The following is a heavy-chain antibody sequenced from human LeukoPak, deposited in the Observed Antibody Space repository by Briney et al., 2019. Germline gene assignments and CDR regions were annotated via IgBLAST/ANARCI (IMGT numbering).Heavy chain of an antibody. V-gene: IGHV1-2*06. J-gene: IGHJ4*02. CDR2: INPNSGGT. CDR3: ARHIGAIGYYDSSGHEDY. Sequence: GASVKVSCKASGYTFTGYYIHWVRQVPGQGLEWMGRINPNSGGTNYAQKFQGRVTMTRDTSISTAYMELSRLRSHAPAVYYCARHIGAIGYYDSSGHEDYWGQGSPVTVSS. D-gene: IGHD3-22*01. CDR1: GYTFTGYY.